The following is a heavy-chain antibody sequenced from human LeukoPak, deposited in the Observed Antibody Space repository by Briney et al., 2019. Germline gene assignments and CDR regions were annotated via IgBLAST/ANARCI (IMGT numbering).Heavy chain of an antibody. Sequence: ASVKVSCKASGYTFINYAIHWVRQAPGQRLEWMGWINAGNGNTKYSQKFQGRVTITRDTSASAAYMELSSLRSEDTAVVYCARDSSSGRYGDYYYAMDVWGQGTTVTVSS. CDR2: INAGNGNT. D-gene: IGHD6-19*01. J-gene: IGHJ6*02. CDR1: GYTFINYA. V-gene: IGHV1-3*01. CDR3: ARDSSSGRYGDYYYAMDV.